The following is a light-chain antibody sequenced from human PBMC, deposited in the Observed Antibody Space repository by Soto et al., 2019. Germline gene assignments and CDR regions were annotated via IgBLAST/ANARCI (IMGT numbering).Light chain of an antibody. Sequence: DIQMTQSPSTLSASVGDRVTITCRAGQSISSWLAWYQQKPGKAPKLLIYQASTLESGVPLRFSGSGSGTEFTLTISSLQRDDFATYFCQQYNSYWTFGQGTKVEIK. J-gene: IGKJ1*01. CDR1: QSISSW. CDR3: QQYNSYWT. V-gene: IGKV1-5*03. CDR2: QAS.